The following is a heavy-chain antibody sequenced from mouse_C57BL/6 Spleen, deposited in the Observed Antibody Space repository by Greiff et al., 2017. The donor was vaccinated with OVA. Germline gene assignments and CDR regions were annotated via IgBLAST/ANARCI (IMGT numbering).Heavy chain of an antibody. V-gene: IGHV14-2*01. Sequence: EVQLQQSGAELVKPGASVKLSCTASGFNIKAYSMHWVKQRPEQGLEWIGRIEPEGGETKYASKFQGKATITADTSSNTAYLQLSSLTSEDTAVYYCARNGANWYYDGWGTGSTVTAAS. CDR2: IEPEGGET. J-gene: IGHJ1*03. D-gene: IGHD3-1*01. CDR3: ARNGANWYYDG. CDR1: GFNIKAYS.